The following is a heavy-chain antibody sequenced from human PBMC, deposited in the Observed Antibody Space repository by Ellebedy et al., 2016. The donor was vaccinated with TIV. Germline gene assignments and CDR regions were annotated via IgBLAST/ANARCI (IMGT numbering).Heavy chain of an antibody. CDR3: AKDLGIERQWGFDY. CDR1: GFTFSIYA. Sequence: PGGSLRLSCAASGFTFSIYAMGWVRQAPGKGLEWVSTLSRNGGGTYYAGSVEGRFTISRDNSNNTLWLQMSGLRAEDTARYFCAKDLGIERQWGFDYWGQGTLVTVSS. J-gene: IGHJ4*02. CDR2: LSRNGGGT. V-gene: IGHV3-23*01. D-gene: IGHD1-26*01.